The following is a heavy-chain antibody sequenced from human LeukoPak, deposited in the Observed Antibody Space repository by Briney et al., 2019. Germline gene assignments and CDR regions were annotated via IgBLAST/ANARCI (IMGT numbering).Heavy chain of an antibody. CDR3: TGVRRNGFDP. CDR1: GFTASYNY. J-gene: IGHJ5*02. Sequence: EGSLRLSCAASGFTASYNYMSWVHQPAEERLEWVSVIYSGGSTYYADSVKGRFTISRDNSKNTLYLKLNSLRAADTAVYYCTGVRRNGFDPWGQGALVTVSS. D-gene: IGHD3-10*01. V-gene: IGHV3-66*01. CDR2: IYSGGST.